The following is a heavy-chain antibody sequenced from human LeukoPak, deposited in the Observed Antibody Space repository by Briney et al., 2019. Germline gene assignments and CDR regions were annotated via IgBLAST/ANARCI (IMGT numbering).Heavy chain of an antibody. J-gene: IGHJ4*02. CDR1: GFTFSDYD. Sequence: PGGSLRLSCAAPGFTFSDYDMHWVRPATGKGLEWVSAIGTAGDTYYTGSVKGRFTISRENAKNSLYLQMNSLRAGDTAVYYCARVAKERVGGVYYFDYWGQGTLVTVSS. V-gene: IGHV3-13*01. CDR3: ARVAKERVGGVYYFDY. D-gene: IGHD1-1*01. CDR2: IGTAGDT.